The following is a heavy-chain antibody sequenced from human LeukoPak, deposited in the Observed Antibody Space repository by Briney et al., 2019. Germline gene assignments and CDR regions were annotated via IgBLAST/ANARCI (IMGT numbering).Heavy chain of an antibody. CDR1: GGSISSGGYY. Sequence: NPSQTLSLTCTVSGGSISSGGYYWSWIRQPPGKGLEWIGYIYHSGSTYYNPSLKSRVTISVDRSKNQFSLKLSSVTAADTAVYYCARHSFGEYYFDYWGQGTLVTVSS. D-gene: IGHD3-10*01. V-gene: IGHV4-30-2*01. CDR2: IYHSGST. J-gene: IGHJ4*02. CDR3: ARHSFGEYYFDY.